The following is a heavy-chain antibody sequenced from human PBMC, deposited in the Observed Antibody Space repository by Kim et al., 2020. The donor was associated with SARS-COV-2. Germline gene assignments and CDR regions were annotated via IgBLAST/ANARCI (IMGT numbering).Heavy chain of an antibody. CDR3: VKDTSGSWIAP. D-gene: IGHD5-12*01. Sequence: ASVKVSCKTSGYTFTDFSIHWVRQAPGQGLQWMGWINPKSGVTKYAQGFQDRVTLNTDTSIATGYLEMGRLRSDDTALYYCVKDTSGSWIAPWGQGTRVIVSS. J-gene: IGHJ5*02. CDR1: GYTFTDFS. CDR2: INPKSGVT. V-gene: IGHV1-2*02.